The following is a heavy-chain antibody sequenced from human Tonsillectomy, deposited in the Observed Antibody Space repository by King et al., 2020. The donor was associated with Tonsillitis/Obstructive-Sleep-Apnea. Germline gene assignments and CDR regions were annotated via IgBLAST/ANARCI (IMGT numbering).Heavy chain of an antibody. V-gene: IGHV3-33*01. Sequence: VQLVESGGGVDQPGRSLRLSCAASGFTFSSYGMHWVRQAPGKGLEWVAVIWYDGSNKYYADSVKGRFTISRDNSRNTLYLQMNSLRAEDTAVYYCARGDCSSTSCYHADYWGQGTLVTVSS. J-gene: IGHJ4*02. CDR3: ARGDCSSTSCYHADY. D-gene: IGHD2-2*01. CDR1: GFTFSSYG. CDR2: IWYDGSNK.